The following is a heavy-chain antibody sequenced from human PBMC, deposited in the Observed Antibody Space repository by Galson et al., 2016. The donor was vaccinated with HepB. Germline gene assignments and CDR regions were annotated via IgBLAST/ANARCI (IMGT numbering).Heavy chain of an antibody. CDR2: ISGTGGYT. CDR3: ASHWRGYFFYGMDV. D-gene: IGHD1-1*01. Sequence: SLRLSCAASGSTFSNYAMSWVRQAPGKGLEWVSVISGTGGYTYFAESVKGRFTISRDNSKNTVFLEMNSLRVEDTAVYYCASHWRGYFFYGMDVWGRGTTVTVSS. CDR1: GSTFSNYA. J-gene: IGHJ6*02. V-gene: IGHV3-23*01.